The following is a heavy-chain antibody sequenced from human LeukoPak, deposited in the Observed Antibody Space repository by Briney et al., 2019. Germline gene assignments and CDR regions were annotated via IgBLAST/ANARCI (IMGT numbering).Heavy chain of an antibody. Sequence: GGSLRLSCAGSGFAFSSYSMNWVRQAPGKGLEWVSSISSSSSYIYYADSVKGRFTISRDNSKNTLYLQMNSLRAEDTAVYYCARGSRFGVVGRDAFDIWGQGTMVTVSS. V-gene: IGHV3-21*01. J-gene: IGHJ3*02. CDR3: ARGSRFGVVGRDAFDI. CDR2: ISSSSSYI. CDR1: GFAFSSYS. D-gene: IGHD3-3*01.